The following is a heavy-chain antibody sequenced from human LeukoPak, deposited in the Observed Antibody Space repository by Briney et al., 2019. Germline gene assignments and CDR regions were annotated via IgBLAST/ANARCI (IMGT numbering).Heavy chain of an antibody. CDR3: ARLPLELYADYFDY. V-gene: IGHV4-31*03. Sequence: SQTLSLTCTVSGGSISSGGYYWSWIRQHPGKGLEWIGYIYYSGSTYYNPSLKSRVTISVDTSKNQFSLKLSSVTAADTAVYYCARLPLELYADYFDYWGQGTLVTVSS. D-gene: IGHD3-10*01. J-gene: IGHJ4*02. CDR1: GGSISSGGYY. CDR2: IYYSGST.